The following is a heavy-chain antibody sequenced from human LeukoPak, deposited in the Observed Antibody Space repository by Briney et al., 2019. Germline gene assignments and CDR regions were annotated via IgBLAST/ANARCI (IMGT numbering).Heavy chain of an antibody. CDR2: INHSGST. Sequence: SETLSLTCAVYGGSFSGYYWSWIRQPPGKGLQWIGEINHSGSTNYNPSLKSRVTISVDTSKNQFSLKLSSVTAADTAVYYCARGRWTAHRGFDYWGQGTLVTVSS. V-gene: IGHV4-34*01. J-gene: IGHJ4*02. CDR3: ARGRWTAHRGFDY. CDR1: GGSFSGYY. D-gene: IGHD2-15*01.